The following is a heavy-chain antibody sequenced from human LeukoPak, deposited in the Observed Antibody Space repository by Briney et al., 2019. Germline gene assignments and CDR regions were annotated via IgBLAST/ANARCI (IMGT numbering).Heavy chain of an antibody. D-gene: IGHD4-17*01. CDR3: ASTFYGDSPPY. CDR1: GFTVSSNY. V-gene: IGHV3-66*01. Sequence: GGSLRLSCAASGFTVSSNYMSWVCQAPGKGLEWVSVIYSGGSTYYADSVKGRFTISRDNSKNTLYLQMNSLRAEDTAVYYCASTFYGDSPPYWGQGTLVTVSS. J-gene: IGHJ4*02. CDR2: IYSGGST.